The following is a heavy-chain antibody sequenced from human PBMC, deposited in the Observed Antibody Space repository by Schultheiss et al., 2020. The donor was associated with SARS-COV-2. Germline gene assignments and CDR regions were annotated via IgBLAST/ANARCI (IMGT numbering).Heavy chain of an antibody. J-gene: IGHJ6*02. D-gene: IGHD3-16*01. CDR1: GGSISRYC. CDR2: IHHSGST. Sequence: SETLSLTCTVSGGSISRYCWSWIRQPPGKGLEWIGYIHHSGSTNYNPSLKSRVTISVDTSKNQVSLKLTSVTAADTAVYYCARDGGNYYYYGMDVWGQGTTVTVSS. CDR3: ARDGGNYYYYGMDV. V-gene: IGHV4-59*12.